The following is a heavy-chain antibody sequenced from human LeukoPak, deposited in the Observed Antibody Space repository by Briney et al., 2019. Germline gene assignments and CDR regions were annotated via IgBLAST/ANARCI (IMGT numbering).Heavy chain of an antibody. D-gene: IGHD2-2*01. CDR3: ASGPYCSSTSCYQNYGMDV. CDR2: INHSGST. V-gene: IGHV4-34*01. J-gene: IGHJ6*02. CDR1: GGSFSGYY. Sequence: SETLSLTCAVYGGSFSGYYWSWIRQPPGKRLEWIGEINHSGSTNYNPSLKSRVTISVDTSKNQFSLKLSSVTAADTAVYYCASGPYCSSTSCYQNYGMDVWGQGTTVTVSS.